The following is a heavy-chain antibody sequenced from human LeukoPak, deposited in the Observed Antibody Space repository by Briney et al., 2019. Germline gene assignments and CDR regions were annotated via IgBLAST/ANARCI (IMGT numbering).Heavy chain of an antibody. CDR1: GGSISSYY. V-gene: IGHV4-59*01. Sequence: KPSETLSLTCTVSGGSISSYYWSWIRQPPGKGLEWIGYIYYSGSTNYNPSLKSRVTISVDTSKNQFSLKLSSVTAADTAVYYCARVDSSGYMGDFDYWGQGTLVTVPS. J-gene: IGHJ4*02. CDR3: ARVDSSGYMGDFDY. CDR2: IYYSGST. D-gene: IGHD3-22*01.